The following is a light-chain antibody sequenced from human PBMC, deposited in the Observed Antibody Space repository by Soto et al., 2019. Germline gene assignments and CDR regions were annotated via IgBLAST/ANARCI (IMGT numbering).Light chain of an antibody. Sequence: QSALTQPASVSGSPGQSITISCTGTSSDVGGYNYVSWYQQHPGKAPKLMIYDVTNRPSGVSNRFSASKSGNTASLTISGLQAEDEADYYCSSYTSSSPLVLFGGGTKLTVL. CDR3: SSYTSSSPLVL. J-gene: IGLJ2*01. CDR2: DVT. V-gene: IGLV2-14*01. CDR1: SSDVGGYNY.